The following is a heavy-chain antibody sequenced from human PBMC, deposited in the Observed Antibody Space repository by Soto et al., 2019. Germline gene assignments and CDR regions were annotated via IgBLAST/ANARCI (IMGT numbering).Heavy chain of an antibody. Sequence: SETLSLTCTVSGGSIGSYSYYWGWIRQPPGKELEWIGSVYYSGTTYYNPSLKSRVTISVDTSKNQFSLKLSSVTAADTAVYYCARADFLDYYDSRGYDYFDYWGQGALVT. CDR1: GGSIGSYSYY. CDR2: VYYSGTT. D-gene: IGHD3-22*01. J-gene: IGHJ4*02. CDR3: ARADFLDYYDSRGYDYFDY. V-gene: IGHV4-39*01.